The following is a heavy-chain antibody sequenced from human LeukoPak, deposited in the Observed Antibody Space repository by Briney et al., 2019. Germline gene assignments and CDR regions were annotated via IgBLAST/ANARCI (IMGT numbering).Heavy chain of an antibody. J-gene: IGHJ6*02. V-gene: IGHV3-23*01. CDR2: ISGSGDNT. CDR3: ARVKTGYSNHYYYYGMDV. CDR1: GFTFSSYA. Sequence: GGSLRLSCAASGFTFSSYAMSWVRQAPGKGLEWVSGISGSGDNTYYADSVKGRFTISRDNSKNTLYVQVNSLGTEDTAAYYCARVKTGYSNHYYYYGMDVWGQGTTVTVSS. D-gene: IGHD4-11*01.